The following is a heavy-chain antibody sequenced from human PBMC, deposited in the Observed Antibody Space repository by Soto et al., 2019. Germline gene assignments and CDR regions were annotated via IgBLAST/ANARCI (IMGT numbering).Heavy chain of an antibody. CDR2: IYYSGTM. J-gene: IGHJ4*02. D-gene: IGHD6-19*01. Sequence: SETLSLTCAVSGGSFSSADYYWTWIRQPPGKGLEWIGYIYYSGTMYYNPSLKSRVTISLDRSKNQFSLRLTSVTAANTAGYYCARVSREAVAGAFDYWGQGTLVTVSS. V-gene: IGHV4-30-4*02. CDR1: GGSFSSADYY. CDR3: ARVSREAVAGAFDY.